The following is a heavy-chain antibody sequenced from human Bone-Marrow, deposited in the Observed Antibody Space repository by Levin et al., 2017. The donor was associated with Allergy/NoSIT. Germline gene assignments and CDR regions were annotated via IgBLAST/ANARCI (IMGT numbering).Heavy chain of an antibody. J-gene: IGHJ4*02. CDR3: ARAGRRCGGDCYAGFDY. CDR2: IWYDGSNK. D-gene: IGHD2-21*02. V-gene: IGHV3-33*01. CDR1: GFTFSSYG. Sequence: GGSLRLSCAASGFTFSSYGMHWVRQAPGKGLEWVAVIWYDGSNKYYADSVKGRFTISRDNSKNTLYLQMNSLRAEDTAVYYCARAGRRCGGDCYAGFDYWGQGTLVTVSS.